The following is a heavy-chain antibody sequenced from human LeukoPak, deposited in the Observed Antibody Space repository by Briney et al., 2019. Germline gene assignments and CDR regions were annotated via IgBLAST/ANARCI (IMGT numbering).Heavy chain of an antibody. CDR3: ASNLWLRGFDY. CDR2: IYTGGST. J-gene: IGHJ4*02. CDR1: GFTVSDNY. D-gene: IGHD3-10*01. Sequence: GGSLRLSCAASGFTVSDNYMTCVRQAPGKGLEWVSVIYTGGSTYYADSVKGRFTISRDNSKNTLYLQMNSLRAEDTAVYYCASNLWLRGFDYWGQGTLVTVSS. V-gene: IGHV3-53*01.